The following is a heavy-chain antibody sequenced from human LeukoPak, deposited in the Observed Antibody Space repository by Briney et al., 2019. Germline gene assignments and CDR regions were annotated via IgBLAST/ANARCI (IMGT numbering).Heavy chain of an antibody. CDR2: IWYDGSNK. D-gene: IGHD2-15*01. CDR1: GFTFSSYS. CDR3: ASTRYCSGGSCYLFDY. V-gene: IGHV3-33*08. Sequence: GGSLRLSCAASGFTFSSYSMNWVRQAPGKGLEWVAVIWYDGSNKYYADSVKGRFTISRDNSKNTLYLQMNSLRAEDTAVYYCASTRYCSGGSCYLFDYWGQGTLVTVSS. J-gene: IGHJ4*02.